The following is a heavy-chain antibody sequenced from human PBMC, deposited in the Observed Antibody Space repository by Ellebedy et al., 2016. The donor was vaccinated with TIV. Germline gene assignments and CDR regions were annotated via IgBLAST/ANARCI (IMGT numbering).Heavy chain of an antibody. J-gene: IGHJ3*02. CDR1: GSGLNNHI. CDR3: GREGHTSGRCGAYDI. CDR2: ISGIDGST. D-gene: IGHD6-19*01. V-gene: IGHV3-23*01. Sequence: GESLKISCAVSGSGLNNHIITWVRQAPGKGLEWVSVISGIDGSTYYSDLVKGRFFISLDHSKNTVFLQLNSLRDEDTAQYFCGREGHTSGRCGAYDIWGQGTMVTVAS.